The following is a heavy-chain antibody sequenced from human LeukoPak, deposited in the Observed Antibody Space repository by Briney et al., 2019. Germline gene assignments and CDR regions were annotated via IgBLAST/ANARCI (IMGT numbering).Heavy chain of an antibody. D-gene: IGHD6-19*01. V-gene: IGHV1-2*06. CDR3: ARDGFSSAWNDY. Sequence: ALMKVSCKASGYTFTGYYLHWVRQAPGQGLEWMGRINPNSGGTNYAQKFQGRVTLTRDTSISTAYMDLNRLTSDDTAVYYCARDGFSSAWNDYWGQGTLVTVFS. CDR1: GYTFTGYY. J-gene: IGHJ4*02. CDR2: INPNSGGT.